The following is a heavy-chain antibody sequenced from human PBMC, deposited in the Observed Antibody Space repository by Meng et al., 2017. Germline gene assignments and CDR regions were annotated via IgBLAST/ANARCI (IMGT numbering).Heavy chain of an antibody. CDR1: GYTFTSYA. CDR3: ARGAPPEQHLALIAHPPNVQH. Sequence: ASVKVSCKASGYTFTSYAMNWVRQAPGQGLEWMGWINTNTGNPTYAQDFIGRLVFSLDTSVSTAYLQISSLKAEDTAVYYCARGAPPEQHLALIAHPPNVQHWGQGTLVTVSS. D-gene: IGHD2-21*01. J-gene: IGHJ1*01. V-gene: IGHV7-4-1*02. CDR2: INTNTGNP.